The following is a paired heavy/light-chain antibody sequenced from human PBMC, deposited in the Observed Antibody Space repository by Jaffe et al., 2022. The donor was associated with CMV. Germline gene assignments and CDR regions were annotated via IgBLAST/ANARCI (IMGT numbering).Light chain of an antibody. CDR1: SSNIGAGYD. J-gene: IGLJ3*02. CDR2: GNS. V-gene: IGLV1-40*01. CDR3: QSYDSSLSGPWV. Sequence: QSVLTQPPSVSGAPGQRVTISCTGSSSNIGAGYDVHWYQQLPGTAPKLLIYGNSNRPSGVPDRFSGSKSGTSASLAITGLQAEDEADYYCQSYDSSLSGPWVFGGGTKLTVL.
Heavy chain of an antibody. CDR2: INSDGSST. CDR1: GFTFSSYW. CDR3: ARGGLVAGYYIEPYYYYGMDV. Sequence: EVQLVESGGGLVQPGGSLRLSCAASGFTFSSYWMHWVRQAPGKGLVWVSRINSDGSSTSYADSVKGRFTISRDNAKNTLYLQMNSLRAEDTAVYYCARGGLVAGYYIEPYYYYGMDVWGQGTTVTVSS. J-gene: IGHJ6*02. D-gene: IGHD3-9*01. V-gene: IGHV3-74*01.